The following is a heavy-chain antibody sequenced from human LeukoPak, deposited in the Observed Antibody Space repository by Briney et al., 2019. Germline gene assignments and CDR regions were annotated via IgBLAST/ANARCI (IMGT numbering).Heavy chain of an antibody. CDR3: ARDEAVLWFGELLNY. CDR2: TSAYNGNT. V-gene: IGHV1-18*01. D-gene: IGHD3-10*01. CDR1: GYTFTSYG. J-gene: IGHJ4*02. Sequence: GASVTVSCKASGYTFTSYGISWVRQAPGQGLEWMGWTSAYNGNTNYAQKLQGRVTMTTDTSTSTAYMELRSLRSDDTAVYYCARDEAVLWFGELLNYWGQGTLVTVSS.